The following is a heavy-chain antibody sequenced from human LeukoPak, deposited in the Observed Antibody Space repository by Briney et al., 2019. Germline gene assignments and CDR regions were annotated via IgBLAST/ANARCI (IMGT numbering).Heavy chain of an antibody. V-gene: IGHV3-7*04. J-gene: IGHJ4*02. CDR2: IKQDGSEK. CDR3: ARGEYYYDGGY. Sequence: PGGSLRLSCAASGFTFSSYTMSWVRQAPGKGLEWVANIKQDGSEKYYVDSVKGRFTISRDNAENSLFLQMNSLRAEETAVYYCARGEYYYDGGYWGRGTLVTVSS. D-gene: IGHD3-22*01. CDR1: GFTFSSYT.